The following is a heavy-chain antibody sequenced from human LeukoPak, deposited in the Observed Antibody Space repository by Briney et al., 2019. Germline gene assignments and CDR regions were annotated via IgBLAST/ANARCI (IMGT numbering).Heavy chain of an antibody. D-gene: IGHD6-19*01. V-gene: IGHV3-48*01. CDR3: ARGGIAVAGIDFRWFDP. Sequence: GGSLRLSCAASGFTFSSYSMNWVRQAPGKGLEWVSYISSSSSTIYYADSVKGRFTISRDNSKNTLYLQMNSLRVEDTAVYYCARGGIAVAGIDFRWFDPWGQGTLVTVSS. J-gene: IGHJ5*02. CDR1: GFTFSSYS. CDR2: ISSSSSTI.